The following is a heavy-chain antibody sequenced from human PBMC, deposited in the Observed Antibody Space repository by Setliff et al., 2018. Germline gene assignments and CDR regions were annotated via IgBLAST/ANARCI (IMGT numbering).Heavy chain of an antibody. CDR1: GGSISSGGYY. CDR2: IYYSGST. V-gene: IGHV4-31*03. D-gene: IGHD2-21*01. J-gene: IGHJ4*02. Sequence: NPSETLSLTCTVSGGSISSGGYYWSWIRQHPGKGLEWIGYIYYSGSTYYNPSLKSRVTISVDTSKNQFSLELRSVTAADTAVYYCARDRGLEADVVSLINMGDFWGQGTLVTSPQ. CDR3: ARDRGLEADVVSLINMGDF.